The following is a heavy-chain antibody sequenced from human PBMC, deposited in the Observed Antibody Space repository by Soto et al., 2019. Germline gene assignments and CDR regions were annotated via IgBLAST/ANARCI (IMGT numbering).Heavy chain of an antibody. J-gene: IGHJ4*02. CDR3: AREYGSGSRFDY. D-gene: IGHD3-10*01. CDR1: GYTFTSYG. Sequence: QVQLVQSGAEVKKPGASVKVSCKASGYTFTSYGISWVRQAPGQGLEWMGWISAYNGNTNYAQKLQGRVTITTDTSTSTANMEMRSMRSDDTAVYYCAREYGSGSRFDYWGQGTLVTVSS. V-gene: IGHV1-18*01. CDR2: ISAYNGNT.